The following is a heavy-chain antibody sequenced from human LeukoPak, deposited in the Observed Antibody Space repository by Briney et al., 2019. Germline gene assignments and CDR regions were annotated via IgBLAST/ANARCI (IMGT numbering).Heavy chain of an antibody. D-gene: IGHD3-16*02. V-gene: IGHV3-23*01. J-gene: IGHJ4*02. CDR1: GFTFISYA. Sequence: GGSLRLSCAASGFTFISYAMSWVRQAPRKGLGSVWGGSVSGNSTYYANSVQGRFSISRDNPKNTLSLQMNSLRDADTAVYYCAKVEAPTVRRYYFDLWGQGTLVTVSS. CDR3: AKVEAPTVRRYYFDL. CDR2: GSVSGNST.